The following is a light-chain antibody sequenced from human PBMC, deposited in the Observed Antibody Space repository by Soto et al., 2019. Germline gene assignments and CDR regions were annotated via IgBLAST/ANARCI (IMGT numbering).Light chain of an antibody. V-gene: IGKV3-15*01. CDR2: GAS. CDR1: QSVSST. J-gene: IGKJ5*01. Sequence: EIVRTQSPATLAVSPGDRATLSCRASQSVSSTLAWYQQKRGQPPSLXXYGASTRATGIPASISSSGSGTKYTLTVSSLQSEDFAVYYYQRYNNWHPITFGQGTRLEIK. CDR3: QRYNNWHPIT.